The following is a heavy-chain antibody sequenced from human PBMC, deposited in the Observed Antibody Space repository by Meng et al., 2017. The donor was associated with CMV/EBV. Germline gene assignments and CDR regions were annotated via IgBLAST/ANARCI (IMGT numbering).Heavy chain of an antibody. CDR3: ARRSPTHYCSGGSCYLDY. CDR1: GYSFTSYW. D-gene: IGHD2-15*01. Sequence: KVSCKGSGYSFTSYWIGWVRQMPGKGLEWMGIIYPGDSGTRYSPSFQGQVTISADKSISTAYLQWSSLKASDTAMYYCARRSPTHYCSGGSCYLDYWGQGTLVTVSS. CDR2: IYPGDSGT. V-gene: IGHV5-51*01. J-gene: IGHJ4*02.